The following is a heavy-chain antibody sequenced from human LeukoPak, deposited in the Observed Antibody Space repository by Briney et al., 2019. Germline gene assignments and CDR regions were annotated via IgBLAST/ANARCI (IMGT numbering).Heavy chain of an antibody. CDR3: ARTRRIAVAEYYFDY. J-gene: IGHJ4*02. Sequence: PSQTLSLTCTVSGGSISSYYWSWIRQPPGKGLEWIGYIYYSGSTNYNPSLKSRVTISVDTSKNQFSLKLSSVTAADTAVYYCARTRRIAVAEYYFDYWGQGTLVTVSS. CDR1: GGSISSYY. CDR2: IYYSGST. V-gene: IGHV4-59*01. D-gene: IGHD6-19*01.